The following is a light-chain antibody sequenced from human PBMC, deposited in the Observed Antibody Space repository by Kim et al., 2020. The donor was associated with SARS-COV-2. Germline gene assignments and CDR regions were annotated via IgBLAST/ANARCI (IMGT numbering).Light chain of an antibody. CDR1: QTISTW. J-gene: IGKJ1*01. CDR3: QQYNSYSWT. Sequence: ATVGDRVTITCRASQTISTWLAWYQQKPGKAPKLLIYKASNLQSGVPSRFSGSGSGTDFTLTISSLQPDDFATYYCQQYNSYSWTFGQGTKVDIK. V-gene: IGKV1-5*03. CDR2: KAS.